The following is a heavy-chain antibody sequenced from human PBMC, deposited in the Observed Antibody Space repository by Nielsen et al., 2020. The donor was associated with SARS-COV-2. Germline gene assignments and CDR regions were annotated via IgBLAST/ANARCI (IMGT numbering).Heavy chain of an antibody. CDR2: INSDGSST. V-gene: IGHV3-74*01. CDR3: HLWFGGMIEY. CDR1: GFTFRSYW. Sequence: ESPKIYCEASGFTFRSYWMHWVRQAPGKGLVWVSRINSDGSSTSYADSVKGRFTISRDNAKNTLYLQMNSLRAEDTAVYYCHLWFGGMIEYWGQGTLVTVSS. J-gene: IGHJ4*02. D-gene: IGHD3-10*01.